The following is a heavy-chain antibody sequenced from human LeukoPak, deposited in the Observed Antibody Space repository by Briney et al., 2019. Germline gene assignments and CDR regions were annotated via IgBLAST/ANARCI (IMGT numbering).Heavy chain of an antibody. CDR1: GFTFDDYA. CDR3: AKDRHFYQPGGDAFDI. V-gene: IGHV3-9*01. J-gene: IGHJ3*02. Sequence: GGSLRLSCAASGFTFDDYAMPWVRQAPGKGLEWVSGISWNSGSIGYADSVKGRFTISRDNAKNSLYLQMNSLRAEDTALYYCAKDRHFYQPGGDAFDIWGQGTMVTVSS. D-gene: IGHD3-10*01. CDR2: ISWNSGSI.